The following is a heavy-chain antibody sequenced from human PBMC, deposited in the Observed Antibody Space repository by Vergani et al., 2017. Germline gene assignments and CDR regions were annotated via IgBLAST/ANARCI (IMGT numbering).Heavy chain of an antibody. CDR2: IYHTGSA. V-gene: IGHV4-38-2*01. J-gene: IGHJ5*02. CDR1: GYSITSGYY. Sequence: QVQLLESGPGLLKPSETLSLTCSVSGYSITSGYYWGWIRQSPGRGLQWIGSIYHTGSAYYNPSLKSRVTVSVDTSMNQVSLKRNSVTAADTAVYYCVRTVALWFEETKDGGWFYPWGQGTLVTV. D-gene: IGHD3-10*01. CDR3: VRTVALWFEETKDGGWFYP.